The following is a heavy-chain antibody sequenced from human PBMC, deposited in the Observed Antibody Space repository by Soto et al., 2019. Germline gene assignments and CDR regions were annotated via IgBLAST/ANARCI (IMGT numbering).Heavy chain of an antibody. CDR1: GFSLSNARMG. J-gene: IGHJ6*02. V-gene: IGHV2-26*01. CDR2: IFSNDEK. D-gene: IGHD3-22*01. CDR3: ARIFDYYDSRGYLPPNYSYYGMDF. Sequence: QVTLKESGPVLVKPTETLPLTCTVSGFSLSNARMGVSWIRQPPGKALEWLAHIFSNDEKSYSTSLKSRLTISQVTSKSQVVLTMTNMDPADTATYYCARIFDYYDSRGYLPPNYSYYGMDFWGQGTTVTVSS.